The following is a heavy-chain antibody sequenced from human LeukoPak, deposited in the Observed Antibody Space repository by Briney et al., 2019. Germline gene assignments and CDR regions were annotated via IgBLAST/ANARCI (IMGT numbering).Heavy chain of an antibody. J-gene: IGHJ4*02. CDR1: GFTFSSYS. V-gene: IGHV3-21*01. CDR2: ISSSSSYI. D-gene: IGHD3-10*01. Sequence: GGSLRLSCAASGFTFSSYSMNWVRQAPGKGLEWVSSISSSSSYIYYADSVKGRFTISRDNAKNSLYLQMNSLRAEDAAVYYCARDRVTALDYFDYWGQGTLVTVSS. CDR3: ARDRVTALDYFDY.